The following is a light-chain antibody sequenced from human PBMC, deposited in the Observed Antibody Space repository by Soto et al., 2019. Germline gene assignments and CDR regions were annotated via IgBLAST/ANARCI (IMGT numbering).Light chain of an antibody. J-gene: IGKJ4*01. Sequence: IVMTQSPATLSVSPGEGATLSCRASQSISTKLAWYQQKPGQAPRLLIHGASTRATGIPVRFSGSGSGTEFTLTITSLQFEEFSVYYCQEYNDWRPVTFSGGTKVDIK. V-gene: IGKV3-15*01. CDR3: QEYNDWRPVT. CDR1: QSISTK. CDR2: GAS.